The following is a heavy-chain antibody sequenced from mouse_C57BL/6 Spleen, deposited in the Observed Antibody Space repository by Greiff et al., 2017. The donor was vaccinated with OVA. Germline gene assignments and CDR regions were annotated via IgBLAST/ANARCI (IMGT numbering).Heavy chain of an antibody. CDR1: GYAFSSYW. CDR2: LYPGDGDT. CDR3: ARSGWLLTAMDY. Sequence: QVQLQQSGAELVKPGASVKISCKASGYAFSSYWLNWVKQRPGKGLEWIGQLYPGDGDTNYNGKFKGKATLTADKSSSTAYMQLSSLTSEDSAVYFCARSGWLLTAMDYWGQGTSVTVSS. V-gene: IGHV1-80*01. D-gene: IGHD2-3*01. J-gene: IGHJ4*01.